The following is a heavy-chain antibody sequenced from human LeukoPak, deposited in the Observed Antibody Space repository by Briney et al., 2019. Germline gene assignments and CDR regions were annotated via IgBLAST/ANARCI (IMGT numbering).Heavy chain of an antibody. V-gene: IGHV3-23*01. Sequence: PGGSLRLSCAASGFTFSYYAMSWVRQAPGKGLEWVSAISGSGGGTYYAGSVKGRFTISRDNSKNTLSLQMNSLRAEDTAVYYCAKDPDYYDSSGYYPLDYWGQGTLVTVSS. D-gene: IGHD3-22*01. CDR2: ISGSGGGT. CDR1: GFTFSYYA. J-gene: IGHJ4*02. CDR3: AKDPDYYDSSGYYPLDY.